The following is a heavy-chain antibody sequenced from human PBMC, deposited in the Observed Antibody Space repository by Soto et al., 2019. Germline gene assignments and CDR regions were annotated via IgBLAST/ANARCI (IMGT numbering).Heavy chain of an antibody. CDR1: GGSISSYY. J-gene: IGHJ5*02. V-gene: IGHV4-59*01. CDR3: ARDRGCSGGSCYPKGVWFDP. Sequence: SETLSLTCTVSGGSISSYYWSWIRQPPGKGLEWIGYIYYSGSTNYNPSLKSRVTISVDTSKNQFSLKLSSVTAADTAVYYCARDRGCSGGSCYPKGVWFDPWGQGTLVTVS. CDR2: IYYSGST. D-gene: IGHD2-15*01.